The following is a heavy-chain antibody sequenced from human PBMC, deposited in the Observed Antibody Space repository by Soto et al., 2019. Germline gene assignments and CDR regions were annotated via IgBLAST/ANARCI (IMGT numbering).Heavy chain of an antibody. CDR3: AKDLYAFWSGSPYYYHGMDV. CDR1: GFTFSNNG. D-gene: IGHD3-3*01. V-gene: IGHV3-30*18. Sequence: GGSLRLSCEASGFTFSNNGMHWGRQAPGKGLEWVAVISYDGSNIDYAESVKGRFTISRDNSKNTVYLQMNSLRAEDTAVYYCAKDLYAFWSGSPYYYHGMDVWGQGTSVTVSS. J-gene: IGHJ6*02. CDR2: ISYDGSNI.